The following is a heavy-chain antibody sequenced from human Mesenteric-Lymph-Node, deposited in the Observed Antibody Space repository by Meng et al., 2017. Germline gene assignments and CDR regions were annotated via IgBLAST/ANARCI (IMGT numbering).Heavy chain of an antibody. J-gene: IGHJ4*02. V-gene: IGHV4-34*01. D-gene: IGHD1-7*01. Sequence: QVQLQQWGAGRLKPSETLFLTCAVYGGSFSDYYWSWIRQPPGKGLEWIGEINHSGSANYSPSLKSRVTISVDTSKNQFSLSLFSVTAADTAVYYCGRDQGRELINHWGQGTLVTVSS. CDR3: GRDQGRELINH. CDR2: INHSGSA. CDR1: GGSFSDYY.